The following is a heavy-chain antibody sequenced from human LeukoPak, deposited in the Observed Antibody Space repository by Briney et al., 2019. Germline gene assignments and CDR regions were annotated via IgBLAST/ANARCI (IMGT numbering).Heavy chain of an antibody. CDR3: AKDRHAPGRYCSSTTCFPFDS. CDR1: GFTFTTFW. CDR2: INHDGSST. D-gene: IGHD2-2*01. Sequence: GGSLRLSCATSGFTFTTFWMHWVRQAPGKGLVWVSRINHDGSSTNYADSVKGRFTISRDNSKSTLYLQMNSLRAEDTAVYYCAKDRHAPGRYCSSTTCFPFDSWGQGTLVTVSS. J-gene: IGHJ5*01. V-gene: IGHV3-74*01.